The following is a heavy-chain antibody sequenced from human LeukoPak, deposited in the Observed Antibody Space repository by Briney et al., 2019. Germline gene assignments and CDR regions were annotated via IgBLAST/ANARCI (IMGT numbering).Heavy chain of an antibody. J-gene: IGHJ4*02. D-gene: IGHD4-17*01. CDR2: INPNSGGT. CDR1: GYTFTGYY. V-gene: IGHV1-2*02. CDR3: ARATTVTIYYFDY. Sequence: ASVKVSCKASGYTFTGYYMHWVRQAPGQGLEWMGWINPNSGGTNYAQEFQGRVTMTRDTSISTAYMELSRLRSDDTAVYYCARATTVTIYYFDYWGQGTLVTVSS.